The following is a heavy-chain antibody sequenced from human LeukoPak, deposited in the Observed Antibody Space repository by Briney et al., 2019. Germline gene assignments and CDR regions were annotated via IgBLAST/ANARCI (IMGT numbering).Heavy chain of an antibody. CDR1: GFTFSSYA. CDR3: ARGISVRDSSGRESAFDI. V-gene: IGHV3-23*01. CDR2: ISGSGGST. Sequence: PGGSLRLSCAASGFTFSSYAMSWVRQAPGKGLEWVSAISGSGGSTYYADSVKGRFTISRDNSKNTLYLQMNSLRAEDTAVYYCARGISVRDSSGRESAFDIWGQGTMVTVSS. J-gene: IGHJ3*02. D-gene: IGHD3-22*01.